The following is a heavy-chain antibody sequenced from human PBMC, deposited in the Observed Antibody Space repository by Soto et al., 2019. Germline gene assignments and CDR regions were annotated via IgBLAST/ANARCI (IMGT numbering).Heavy chain of an antibody. CDR2: IDNDGSST. CDR3: ARGSSTGDY. CDR1: GFTLSNYW. V-gene: IGHV3-74*03. Sequence: EVQLVESGGGLVQPGGSLRLSCAASGFTLSNYWMHWVRQAPGKGPVWVARIDNDGSSTTYADSVKGRFTISRDIAKNTMYLQMNSLRVEDTAFYYCARGSSTGDYWGQGTLVTVSS. J-gene: IGHJ4*02. D-gene: IGHD1-1*01.